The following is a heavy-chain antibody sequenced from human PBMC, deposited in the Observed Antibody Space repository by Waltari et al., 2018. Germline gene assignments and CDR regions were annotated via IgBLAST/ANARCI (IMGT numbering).Heavy chain of an antibody. Sequence: QVQLQESGPGLVKPSQTLSLTCTVSGGSISSGSYYWSWIRPPAGKGLEWIGRIYTSGGTNPNPPLKSRVTMSVDPSKNQFSLKLSSVTAADTAVYYCAGGYSSGWVYFDYWGQGTLVTVSS. V-gene: IGHV4-61*02. CDR2: IYTSGGT. D-gene: IGHD6-19*01. CDR1: GGSISSGSYY. CDR3: AGGYSSGWVYFDY. J-gene: IGHJ4*02.